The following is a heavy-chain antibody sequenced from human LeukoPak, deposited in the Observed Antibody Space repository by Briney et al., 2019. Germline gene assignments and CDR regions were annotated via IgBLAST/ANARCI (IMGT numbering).Heavy chain of an antibody. J-gene: IGHJ4*02. D-gene: IGHD3-3*01. CDR1: GASITSYY. Sequence: PSETLSLTCTVSGASITSYYWSWIRQPPGKGLEWIGYIYDNGSTNYIPSLKSRVAISLHTSKNQFSLSKNQFSLKLISVTAADTAVYYCARGAYYFDYWGQGTLVTVSS. V-gene: IGHV4-59*01. CDR2: IYDNGST. CDR3: ARGAYYFDY.